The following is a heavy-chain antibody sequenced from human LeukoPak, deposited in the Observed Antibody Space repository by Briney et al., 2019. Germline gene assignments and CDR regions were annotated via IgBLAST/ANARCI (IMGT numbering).Heavy chain of an antibody. D-gene: IGHD4-17*01. CDR3: TRDQNYGDYVSIFDY. CDR1: GFTFSSYA. J-gene: IGHJ4*02. V-gene: IGHV3-49*04. CDR2: IRSKAYGGTT. Sequence: GGSLRLSCAASGFTFSSYAMSWVRQAPGKGLEWVGFIRSKAYGGTTEYAASVKGRFTISRDDSKSIAYLQMNSLKTEDTAVYYCTRDQNYGDYVSIFDYWGQGTLVTVSS.